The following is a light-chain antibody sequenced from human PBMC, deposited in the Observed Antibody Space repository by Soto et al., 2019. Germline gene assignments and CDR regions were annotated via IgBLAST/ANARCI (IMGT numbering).Light chain of an antibody. CDR2: GAS. J-gene: IGKJ4*01. Sequence: EIVLTQSPGTLSLSPGERATLSCRASQSVSSSLAWYQQKPGQAPRLLIHGASSRATGIPDRFSGSGSGTDFTLTISRLEPEDFAVYYCQQYGSSPPHTFGGGTKVEIK. CDR3: QQYGSSPPHT. CDR1: QSVSSS. V-gene: IGKV3-20*01.